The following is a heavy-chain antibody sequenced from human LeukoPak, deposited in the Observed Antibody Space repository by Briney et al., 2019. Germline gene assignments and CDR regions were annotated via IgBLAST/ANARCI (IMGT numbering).Heavy chain of an antibody. J-gene: IGHJ4*02. CDR1: GFTFSAYA. CDR3: VKITSVTGGDC. D-gene: IGHD1-1*01. CDR2: ISNNGGSS. V-gene: IGHV3-64D*09. Sequence: GGPLRLSCSASGFTFSAYAMYWVRQAPGKGLEYVSGISNNGGSSFYADSVKGRFTISRDNSKNTLYLQMSSLRAEDTAVYYCVKITSVTGGDCWGQGTRLTVSS.